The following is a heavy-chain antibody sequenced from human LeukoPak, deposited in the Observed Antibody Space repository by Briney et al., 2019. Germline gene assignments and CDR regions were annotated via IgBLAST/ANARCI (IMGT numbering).Heavy chain of an antibody. V-gene: IGHV4-59*08. CDR1: GXSISSYY. J-gene: IGHJ4*02. Sequence: ASETLSLTWTVSGXSISSYYGSWIRQPPGKGLEWIGYFYYSGSTNYNPSLKSRVTISVDTSKNQFSLKLSSVTAADTAVYYCASSRGSIDSSSWLWDFDYWGQGTLVTVSS. D-gene: IGHD6-13*01. CDR2: FYYSGST. CDR3: ASSRGSIDSSSWLWDFDY.